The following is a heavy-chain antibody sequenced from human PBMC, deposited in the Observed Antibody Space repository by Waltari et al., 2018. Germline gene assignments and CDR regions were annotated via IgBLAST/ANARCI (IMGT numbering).Heavy chain of an antibody. Sequence: QVQLVESGGGVVQPGRSLRLSCAASGFASSNYAMHWVRQAPGKGLEWVAFISYDGTKTYYTDSVKGRFTVSRDSSKNTLYLRMDSLRPEDTALYYCARPPSGYYYYYMDVWGKGTTVTVSS. CDR3: ARPPSGYYYYYMDV. CDR1: GFASSNYA. J-gene: IGHJ6*03. CDR2: ISYDGTKT. V-gene: IGHV3-30-3*01.